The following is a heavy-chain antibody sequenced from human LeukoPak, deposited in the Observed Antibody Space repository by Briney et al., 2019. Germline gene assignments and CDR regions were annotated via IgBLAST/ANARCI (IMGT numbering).Heavy chain of an antibody. CDR3: ARGGVWFGESPIDY. J-gene: IGHJ4*02. V-gene: IGHV4-30-2*01. Sequence: PSETLSLTCAVSGGSISSGGYSWSWIRQPPGKGLEWIGYIYHSGSTYYNPSLKSRVTISVDRSKNQFSLKLSSVIAADTAVYYCARGGVWFGESPIDYWGQGTLVTVSS. D-gene: IGHD3-10*01. CDR2: IYHSGST. CDR1: GGSISSGGYS.